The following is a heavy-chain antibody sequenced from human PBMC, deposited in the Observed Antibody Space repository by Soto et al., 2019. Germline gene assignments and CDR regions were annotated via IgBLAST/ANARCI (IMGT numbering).Heavy chain of an antibody. J-gene: IGHJ3*01. D-gene: IGHD2-8*01. V-gene: IGHV3-23*01. CDR2: ISPNGDST. CDR3: AKVRLTDYLRYAPHL. Sequence: EVQLLESGGGLVQPGGSLRLACAASGFTFNNYAMNWVRQAPGRGLEWVSIISPNGDSTYYADSVEGRFTISGDNSQNTVFLQMNSLRAEDTAIYFCAKVRLTDYLRYAPHLWGQGTLVTVSS. CDR1: GFTFNNYA.